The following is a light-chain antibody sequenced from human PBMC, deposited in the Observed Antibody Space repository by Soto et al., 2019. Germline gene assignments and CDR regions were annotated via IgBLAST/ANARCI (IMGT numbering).Light chain of an antibody. CDR1: QTSSNSY. J-gene: IGKJ1*01. CDR3: QQYGSSPRE. V-gene: IGKV3-20*01. Sequence: IVLTQSPGTLSFSPGEIATLSCRASQTSSNSYLAWYQQKSGQAPRLLIYGASNRATGIPDRFSGSGSGTDFTLTISRLEPEDFAMYYCQQYGSSPREFGQGTKVDI. CDR2: GAS.